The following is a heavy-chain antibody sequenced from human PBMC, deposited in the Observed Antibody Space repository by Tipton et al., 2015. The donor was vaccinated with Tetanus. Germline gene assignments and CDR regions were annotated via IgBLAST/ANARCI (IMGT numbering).Heavy chain of an antibody. J-gene: IGHJ4*02. Sequence: QSGPEVKKPGSSVKVSCETSGGSFSTYVTSWVRQAPGQGLEWMGSIIPIFGTITYAQKFQGRVTITADKSTSTAHMSLSSLRSEDTAVYYCGRASGYHYGSGSYYSGEDYWGQGTLVTVSS. CDR3: GRASGYHYGSGSYYSGEDY. V-gene: IGHV1-69*06. CDR2: IIPIFGTI. CDR1: GGSFSTYV. D-gene: IGHD3-10*01.